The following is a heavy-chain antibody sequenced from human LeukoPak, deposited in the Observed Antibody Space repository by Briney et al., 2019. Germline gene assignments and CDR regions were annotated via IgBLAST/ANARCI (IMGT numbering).Heavy chain of an antibody. CDR2: IYSGGST. Sequence: GGSLRLSCAASEFSVGSNYMTWVRQAPGKGLEWVSLIYSGGSTYYADSVKGRFTISRDNSKNTLYLQMNSLRAEDTAVYYCARDHHELNWNFPRLSFWGQGTLVTVSS. V-gene: IGHV3-66*02. J-gene: IGHJ4*02. CDR1: EFSVGSNY. CDR3: ARDHHELNWNFPRLSF. D-gene: IGHD1-7*01.